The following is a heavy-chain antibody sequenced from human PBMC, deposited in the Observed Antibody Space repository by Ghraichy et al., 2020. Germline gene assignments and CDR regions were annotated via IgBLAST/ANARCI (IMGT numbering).Heavy chain of an antibody. CDR2: INHSGST. D-gene: IGHD3-3*01. Sequence: SETLSLTCAVYGGSFSGYYWSWIRQPPGKGLEWIGEINHSGSTNYNPSLKSRVTISVDTSKNQFSLKLSSVTAADTAVYYCARVFAIFGVVRENDAFDIWGQGTMVTVSS. CDR1: GGSFSGYY. J-gene: IGHJ3*02. CDR3: ARVFAIFGVVRENDAFDI. V-gene: IGHV4-34*01.